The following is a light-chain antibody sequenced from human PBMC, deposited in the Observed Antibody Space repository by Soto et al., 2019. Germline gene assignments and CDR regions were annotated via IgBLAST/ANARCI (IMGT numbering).Light chain of an antibody. CDR1: QDIGFS. V-gene: IGKV1-16*01. CDR2: AAS. J-gene: IGKJ1*01. CDR3: QQYNSYPRT. Sequence: DIQMTQSPSSLSVSVGDRVTITCRASQDIGFSLGWFQLKPGKAPKSLIYAASPLQVGVPSRFSSSGSGTDFTLTISSLQPEDFATYYCQQYNSYPRTFGQGTKVEVK.